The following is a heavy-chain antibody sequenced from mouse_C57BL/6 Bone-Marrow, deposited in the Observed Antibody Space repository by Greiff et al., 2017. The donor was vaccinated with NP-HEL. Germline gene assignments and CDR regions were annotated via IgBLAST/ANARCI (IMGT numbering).Heavy chain of an antibody. V-gene: IGHV5-4*01. CDR3: ARDQRNYYGSSYPAWFAY. Sequence: EVHLVESGGGLVKPGGSLKLSCAASGFTFSSYAMSWVRQTPEKRLEWVATISDGGSYTYYPDNVKGRFTISRDNAKNNLYLQMSHLKSEDTAMYYCARDQRNYYGSSYPAWFAYWGQGTLVTVSA. J-gene: IGHJ3*01. CDR1: GFTFSSYA. CDR2: ISDGGSYT. D-gene: IGHD1-1*01.